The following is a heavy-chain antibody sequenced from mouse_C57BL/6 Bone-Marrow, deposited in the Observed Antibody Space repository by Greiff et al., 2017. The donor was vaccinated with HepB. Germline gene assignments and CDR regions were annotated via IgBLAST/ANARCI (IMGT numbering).Heavy chain of an antibody. D-gene: IGHD2-5*01. CDR2: INSDGGST. J-gene: IGHJ3*01. V-gene: IGHV5-2*01. Sequence: EVQLVESGGGLVQPGASLKLSCESHEYDFPSHDMSWVRQTPEKRLELVAAINSDGGSTYYPDTMESRFILSRDNTKKTLYLPMSRLRTEDTALYYCARHTYRSYERGWCAYGGQGTLVTVTA. CDR1: EYDFPSHD. CDR3: ARHTYRSYERGWCAY.